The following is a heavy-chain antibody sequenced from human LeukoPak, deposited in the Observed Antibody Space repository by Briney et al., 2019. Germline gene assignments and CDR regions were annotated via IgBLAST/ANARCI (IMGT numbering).Heavy chain of an antibody. CDR1: GFTFSSYE. D-gene: IGHD5-18*01. V-gene: IGHV3-48*03. CDR3: ARDPGYSYGFDY. J-gene: IGHJ4*02. Sequence: QPGGSLRLSCAASGFTFSSYEMNWVRQAPGKGLEWVSYISSSGSTIYYADPVKGRFTISRDNAKNSLYLQMNSLRAEDTAVYYCARDPGYSYGFDYWGQGTLVTVSS. CDR2: ISSSGSTI.